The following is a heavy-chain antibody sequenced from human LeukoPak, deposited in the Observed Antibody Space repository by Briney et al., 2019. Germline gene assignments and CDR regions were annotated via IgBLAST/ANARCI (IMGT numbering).Heavy chain of an antibody. CDR2: IYYSGST. CDR1: GGSISSGGYY. Sequence: SETLSLTCTVSGGSISSGGYYWSWIRQHPGKGLGWIGYIYYSGSTYYNPSLKSRVTISVDTSKNQFSLKLSSVTAADTAVYYCAGRYGGNSSHDYWVQGTLVTVSS. V-gene: IGHV4-31*03. J-gene: IGHJ4*02. CDR3: AGRYGGNSSHDY. D-gene: IGHD4-23*01.